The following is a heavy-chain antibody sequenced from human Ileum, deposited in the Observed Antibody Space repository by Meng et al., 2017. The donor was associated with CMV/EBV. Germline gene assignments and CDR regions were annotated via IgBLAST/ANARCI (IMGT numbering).Heavy chain of an antibody. J-gene: IGHJ4*02. Sequence: GGSLRLSCAASGFTFSSYSMNWVRQAPGKGLEWVAFIRYDGINKYYADSVKGRFTISRDNSKNTLYLQMNSLRGEDTAVYYCARTSIAFDYWGQGTLVTFS. D-gene: IGHD2-21*01. CDR1: GFTFSSYS. V-gene: IGHV3-30*02. CDR3: ARTSIAFDY. CDR2: IRYDGINK.